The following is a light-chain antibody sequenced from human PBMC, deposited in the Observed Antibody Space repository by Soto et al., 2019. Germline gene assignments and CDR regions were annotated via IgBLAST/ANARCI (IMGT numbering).Light chain of an antibody. V-gene: IGLV1-40*01. J-gene: IGLJ3*02. CDR3: QSYDTSLSGAWV. Sequence: QSVLTQPPSVSGAPGQRITISCTGSPSNIGAGFDVHWYQQFPGTAPKLLIYGTTSRPSGVPYRFSGSQSGTSASLAITGLQAGDEADYYCQSYDTSLSGAWVFGGGTKLTVL. CDR1: PSNIGAGFD. CDR2: GTT.